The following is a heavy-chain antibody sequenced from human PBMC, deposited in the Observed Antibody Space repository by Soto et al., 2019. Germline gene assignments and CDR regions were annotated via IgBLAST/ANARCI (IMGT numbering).Heavy chain of an antibody. V-gene: IGHV2-70*13. CDR2: IERDDDDK. Sequence: SGPTLVNPTETLTLTCTFSGFSIASPGMSVSWIRQPPGRALEWLALIERDDDDKYYSTSLKTRLTISKDTRKNQVVLTMANMDPADTATYYCARSIRGPRKFNGMDVWGQGTTVTVSS. J-gene: IGHJ6*02. CDR1: GFSIASPGMS. D-gene: IGHD1-20*01. CDR3: ARSIRGPRKFNGMDV.